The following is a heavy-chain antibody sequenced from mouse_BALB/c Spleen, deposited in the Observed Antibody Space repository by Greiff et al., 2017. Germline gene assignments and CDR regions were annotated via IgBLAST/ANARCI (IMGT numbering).Heavy chain of an antibody. CDR3: ARGGVY. CDR2: INPSNGRT. V-gene: IGHV1S81*02. Sequence: QVHVKQSGAELVKPGASVKLSCKASGYTFTSYWMHWVKQRPGQGLEWIGEINPSNGRTNYNEKFKSKATLTVDKSSSTAYMQLSSLTSEDSAVYYCARGGVYWGQGTTLTVSS. CDR1: GYTFTSYW. J-gene: IGHJ2*01.